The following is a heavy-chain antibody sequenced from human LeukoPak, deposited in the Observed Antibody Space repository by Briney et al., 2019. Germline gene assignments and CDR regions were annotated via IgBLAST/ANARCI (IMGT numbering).Heavy chain of an antibody. CDR2: ISGSGGRT. CDR3: ARGGSNFDRSGYYEYYFDY. J-gene: IGHJ4*02. Sequence: GGSLRLSCVASGFSFSVYAMSWVRQAPGKGLEWVSGISGSGGRTYSADSVKGRFTISRDNSRKTLYLQMNSLRAEDTAVFYCARGGSNFDRSGYYEYYFDYWGQGTLVTVSS. CDR1: GFSFSVYA. D-gene: IGHD3-22*01. V-gene: IGHV3-23*01.